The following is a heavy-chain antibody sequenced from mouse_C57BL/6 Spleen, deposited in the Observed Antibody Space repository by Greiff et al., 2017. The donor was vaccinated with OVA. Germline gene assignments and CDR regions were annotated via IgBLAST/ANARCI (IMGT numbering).Heavy chain of an antibody. CDR2: ISYDGSN. V-gene: IGHV3-6*01. CDR1: GYSITSGYY. J-gene: IGHJ2*01. Sequence: DVQLQESGPGLVKPSQSLSLTCSVTGYSITSGYYWNWIRQFPGNKLEWMGYISYDGSNNYNPSLKNRISITRDTSKNQFFLKLNSVTTEDTATYYCARAIYYDYADYWGQGTTLTVSS. D-gene: IGHD2-4*01. CDR3: ARAIYYDYADY.